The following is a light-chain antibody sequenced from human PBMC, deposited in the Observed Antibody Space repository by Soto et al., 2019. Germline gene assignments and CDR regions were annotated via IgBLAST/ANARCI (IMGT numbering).Light chain of an antibody. CDR3: SSYTRSSTVV. Sequence: QSALTQPASVSGSLGQSITISCTGTSSDVGGYNYVSWYQQSPGKAPKLMIYAVSYRPSGVSNRFSGSKSGNTASLTISGLQAEDEADYYCSSYTRSSTVVFGGGTQLTVL. V-gene: IGLV2-14*03. CDR2: AVS. J-gene: IGLJ2*01. CDR1: SSDVGGYNY.